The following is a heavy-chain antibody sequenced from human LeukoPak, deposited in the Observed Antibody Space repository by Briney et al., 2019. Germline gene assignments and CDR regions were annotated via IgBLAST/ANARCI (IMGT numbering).Heavy chain of an antibody. CDR3: ARGCLLKKRGYSYGCFDY. D-gene: IGHD5-18*01. CDR1: GGSISSSSYS. Sequence: SETLSLTCTVSGGSISSSSYSWGWIRQPPGKGLEWIGSIYYSGSTNYNPSLKSRVTISVDTSKNQFSLKLSSVTAADTAVYYCARGCLLKKRGYSYGCFDYWGQGTLVTVSS. V-gene: IGHV4-39*07. CDR2: IYYSGST. J-gene: IGHJ4*02.